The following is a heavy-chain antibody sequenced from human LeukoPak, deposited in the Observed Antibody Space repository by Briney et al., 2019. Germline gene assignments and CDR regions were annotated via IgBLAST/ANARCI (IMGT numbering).Heavy chain of an antibody. J-gene: IGHJ4*02. D-gene: IGHD5-24*01. V-gene: IGHV4-34*01. CDR2: INHSGST. Sequence: SETLSLTCAVYGGSFSGYYWSWIRQPPGKGLEWIGEINHSGSTNYNPSLKSRVTRSVDTSKNQFSLKLSSVTAADTAVYYCAGEMATIRTNTFDYWGQGTLVTVSS. CDR1: GGSFSGYY. CDR3: AGEMATIRTNTFDY.